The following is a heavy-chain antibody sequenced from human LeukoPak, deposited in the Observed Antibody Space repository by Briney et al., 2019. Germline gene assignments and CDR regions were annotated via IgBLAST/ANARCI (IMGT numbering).Heavy chain of an antibody. J-gene: IGHJ4*02. Sequence: GGSLRLSCAASGFTFSDYYMSWIRQAPGKGLEWVSYISSSGSTVYYADSVKGRFTVSRDNAKNSLYLQMNSLRAEDTAVYYCARGEYEYSSGWYLGYWGQGTLVTVSS. CDR2: ISSSGSTV. D-gene: IGHD6-19*01. V-gene: IGHV3-11*01. CDR3: ARGEYEYSSGWYLGY. CDR1: GFTFSDYY.